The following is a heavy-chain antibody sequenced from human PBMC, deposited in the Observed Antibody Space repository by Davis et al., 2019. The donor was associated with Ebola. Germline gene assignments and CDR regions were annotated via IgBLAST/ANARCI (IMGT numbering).Heavy chain of an antibody. CDR2: IYHSGST. J-gene: IGHJ4*02. Sequence: PSETLSLTCAVSGGSISSGGYSWSWIRQPPGKGLEWIGYIYHSGSTYYNPSLKSRVIISVDRSKNQFSLKLSSVTAADTAVYYCARLYGSGSSSFDYWGQGTLVTVSS. V-gene: IGHV4-30-2*01. CDR1: GGSISSGGYS. D-gene: IGHD3-10*01. CDR3: ARLYGSGSSSFDY.